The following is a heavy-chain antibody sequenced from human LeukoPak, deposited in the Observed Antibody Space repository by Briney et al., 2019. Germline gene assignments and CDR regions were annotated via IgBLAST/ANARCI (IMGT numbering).Heavy chain of an antibody. CDR3: ARCGGDCRLPSQFQH. D-gene: IGHD2-21*02. V-gene: IGHV1-69*04. CDR1: GGTFSSYA. CDR2: IIPILGIA. J-gene: IGHJ1*01. Sequence: EASVKVSCKASGGTFSSYAISWVRQAPGQGLEWMGRIIPILGIANYAQKFQGRVTITADKSTSTASMELSSLRSEDTAVYYCARCGGDCRLPSQFQHWGQGTLVTVSS.